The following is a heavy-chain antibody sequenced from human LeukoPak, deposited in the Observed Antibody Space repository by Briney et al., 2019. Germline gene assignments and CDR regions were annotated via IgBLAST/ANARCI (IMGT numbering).Heavy chain of an antibody. CDR3: ARQTGDQYEDY. V-gene: IGHV5-10-1*01. CDR2: IDRSDSYT. CDR1: GYSFTSYW. J-gene: IGHJ4*02. Sequence: GESLKISCKGSGYSFTSYWISWVRQMPGKGLEWMGRIDRSDSYTNYSPSFQGHVTISADKSISTAYLQWSSLKASDTAMYYCARQTGDQYEDYWGQGILVMFSS. D-gene: IGHD2-2*01.